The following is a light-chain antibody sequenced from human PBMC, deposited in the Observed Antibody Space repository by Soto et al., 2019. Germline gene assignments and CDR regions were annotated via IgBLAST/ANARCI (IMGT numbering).Light chain of an antibody. CDR3: HQYDSSPLT. V-gene: IGKV3-20*01. Sequence: EIVLTQSPGTLSLSPWERSTLSCRASQSVSSSYLAWYQQKPGQAPRLLIYGASSRATGIPDRFSGSGSGTDFTLTISSLEPEDFAVYYCHQYDSSPLTFGRGTKVEIK. CDR2: GAS. CDR1: QSVSSSY. J-gene: IGKJ4*01.